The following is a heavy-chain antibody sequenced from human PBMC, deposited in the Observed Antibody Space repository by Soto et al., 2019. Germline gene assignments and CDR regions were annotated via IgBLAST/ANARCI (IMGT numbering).Heavy chain of an antibody. V-gene: IGHV5-51*01. CDR2: IYSGDSDI. Sequence: EVQLVQSAAEVKKPGESLKISCKGSGYSFTRTWIGWVRQMPGKGLEWMGIIYSGDSDIRYSPSFQGQVTISADKSISTAYLQWSSLKASDTAMYYCATSFDDSSGGSCLLNYWGQGTLVTVSS. CDR1: GYSFTRTW. CDR3: ATSFDDSSGGSCLLNY. J-gene: IGHJ4*02. D-gene: IGHD2-15*01.